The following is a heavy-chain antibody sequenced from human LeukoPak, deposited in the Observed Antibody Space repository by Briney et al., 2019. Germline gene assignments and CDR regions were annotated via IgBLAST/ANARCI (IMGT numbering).Heavy chain of an antibody. V-gene: IGHV4-59*01. CDR3: ARDLFGDSGV. CDR2: IYYSGST. D-gene: IGHD2-21*01. J-gene: IGHJ4*02. CDR1: GGSISSYY. Sequence: SETLSPTCTVSGGSISSYYWSWIRQPPGKGLEWIGYIYYSGSTNYNPSLKSRVTISVDTSKNQFSLKLSSVTAADTAVYYCARDLFGDSGVWGQGTLVTVSS.